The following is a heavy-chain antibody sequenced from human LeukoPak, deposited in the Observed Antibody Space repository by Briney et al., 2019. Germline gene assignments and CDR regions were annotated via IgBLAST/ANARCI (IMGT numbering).Heavy chain of an antibody. CDR3: ARAVGYGDPSTDWFDP. J-gene: IGHJ5*02. CDR2: ISSSGGTI. Sequence: GGCLRLSCAASGFTFNTFSMNWVRQAPGKGLEWVSYISSSGGTIYYADSVKGRFTISRDNAKNSLYLQMNSLRAEDTAVYYCARAVGYGDPSTDWFDPWGQGTLVTVSS. V-gene: IGHV3-48*01. CDR1: GFTFNTFS. D-gene: IGHD4-17*01.